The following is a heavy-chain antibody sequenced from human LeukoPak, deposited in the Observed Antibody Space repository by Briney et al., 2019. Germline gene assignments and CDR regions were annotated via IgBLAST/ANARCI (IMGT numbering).Heavy chain of an antibody. V-gene: IGHV5-10-1*01. CDR3: ARSLGRNYYDSSGYPY. J-gene: IGHJ4*02. D-gene: IGHD3-22*01. CDR1: GYIFTSYW. Sequence: GDSLKISCQASGYIFTSYWIVWVRQMPGKGLEWMGRIDPSDSYTNYSPSFQGHVTISADKSISTAYLQWSSLKASDTAMYYCARSLGRNYYDSSGYPYWGQGTLVTVSS. CDR2: IDPSDSYT.